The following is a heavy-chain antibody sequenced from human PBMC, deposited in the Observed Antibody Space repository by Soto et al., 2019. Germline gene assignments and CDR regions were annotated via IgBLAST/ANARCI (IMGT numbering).Heavy chain of an antibody. Sequence: QLQLQESGPGLVKPSETLSLSCAVSGGAFSSSNSYWGWIRQPPGKGLEWIGSLYYRGGTYYNPSLESRVTISVDASKNHFSLKMTSVTAADTAIYYCARFIREIRGAYYYWYYMDVWGKGTPVTVSS. CDR2: LYYRGGT. CDR3: ARFIREIRGAYYYWYYMDV. V-gene: IGHV4-39*02. J-gene: IGHJ6*03. D-gene: IGHD3-16*02. CDR1: GGAFSSSNSY.